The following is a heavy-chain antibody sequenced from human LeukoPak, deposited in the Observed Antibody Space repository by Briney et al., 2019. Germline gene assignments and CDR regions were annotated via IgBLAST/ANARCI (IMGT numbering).Heavy chain of an antibody. D-gene: IGHD2-2*01. CDR3: TTDDHCSRNSCFGANYYHGFAV. CDR1: GFAFTHDW. Sequence: KSGGSLRLSCAASGFAFTHDWMTWVRQAPGTGLEWVGWIKPKNQGRKTDYDAILKGRFTISRDHATNTLYMQMNSLKTKDTAVYYCTTDDHCSRNSCFGANYYHGFAVWGQGTTVTVSS. CDR2: IKPKNQGRKT. V-gene: IGHV3-15*01. J-gene: IGHJ6*02.